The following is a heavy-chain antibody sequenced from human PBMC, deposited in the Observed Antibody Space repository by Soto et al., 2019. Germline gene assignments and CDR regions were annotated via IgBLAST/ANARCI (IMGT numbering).Heavy chain of an antibody. V-gene: IGHV1-18*01. J-gene: IGHJ2*01. CDR2: ISAYNVNT. D-gene: IGHD6-13*01. CDR3: ARGRSSSWYPRENWYFDL. Sequence: QVQLVQSGAEVKKPGASVKVSCKASGYTFTSYGISWVRQAPGQGLEWMGWISAYNVNTNYAQKLQGRVTMNTDTSTSTAYMELRSLRSDDTAVYYCARGRSSSWYPRENWYFDLWGRGTLVTVSS. CDR1: GYTFTSYG.